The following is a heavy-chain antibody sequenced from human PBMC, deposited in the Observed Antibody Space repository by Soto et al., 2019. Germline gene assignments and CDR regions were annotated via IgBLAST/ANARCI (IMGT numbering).Heavy chain of an antibody. D-gene: IGHD6-13*01. J-gene: IGHJ5*02. CDR3: AKGGYYNWFDP. V-gene: IGHV3-9*01. CDR1: GFTFDDYA. CDR2: ISWNSGSI. Sequence: SLRLSCAASGFTFDDYAMHWVRQAPGKGLEWVSGISWNSGSIGYADSVKGRFTISRDNAKNSLYLQMNSLRAEDTALYYCAKGGYYNWFDPWGQGTLVTVSS.